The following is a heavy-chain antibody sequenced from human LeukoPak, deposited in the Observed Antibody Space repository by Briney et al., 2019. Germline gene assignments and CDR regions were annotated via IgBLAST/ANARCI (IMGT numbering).Heavy chain of an antibody. CDR3: AKEKITVIRGTGMDV. D-gene: IGHD3-10*01. J-gene: IGHJ6*02. CDR1: GITFRTYG. CDR2: TSYDGNNK. V-gene: IGHV3-30*18. Sequence: GGALRLSCAASGITFRTYGLHWVGQAPGKGVEGVAFTSYDGNNKYYADSVKALFTISRDNSDNTLYLQMNSLRAEDTAVYSCAKEKITVIRGTGMDVWGQGTPVTVSS.